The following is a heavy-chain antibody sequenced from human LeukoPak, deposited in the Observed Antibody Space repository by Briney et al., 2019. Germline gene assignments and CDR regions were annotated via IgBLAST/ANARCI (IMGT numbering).Heavy chain of an antibody. V-gene: IGHV4-59*08. D-gene: IGHD3-22*01. J-gene: IGHJ5*02. CDR1: GGSISSYY. CDR2: IYYSGST. Sequence: SETLSLTCTVSGGSISSYYWSWIRQPPGKGLEWIGYIYYSGSTNYNPSLKSRVTISVDTSKNQFSLKLSSVTAADTAVYYCARRMYYYDSSGYGGYWLDPWGQETLVTVSS. CDR3: ARRMYYYDSSGYGGYWLDP.